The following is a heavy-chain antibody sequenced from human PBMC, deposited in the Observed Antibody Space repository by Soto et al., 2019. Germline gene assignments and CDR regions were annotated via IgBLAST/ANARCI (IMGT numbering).Heavy chain of an antibody. Sequence: GESLKISCKGSGYSFTSYWISWVRQMPGKGLEWMGRIDPSDSYTNYSPSFQGHVTISADKSISTAYLQWSSLKASDTAMYYWARQPRGYCSGGSCYWFDPWGQGTLVTVSS. CDR2: IDPSDSYT. D-gene: IGHD2-15*01. V-gene: IGHV5-10-1*01. CDR1: GYSFTSYW. J-gene: IGHJ5*02. CDR3: ARQPRGYCSGGSCYWFDP.